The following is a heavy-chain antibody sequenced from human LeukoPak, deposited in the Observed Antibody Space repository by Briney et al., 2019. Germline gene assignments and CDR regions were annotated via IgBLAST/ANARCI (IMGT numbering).Heavy chain of an antibody. CDR3: ARGYCSGGSCSSYGFDY. V-gene: IGHV1-69*04. J-gene: IGHJ4*02. CDR2: IIPILGIA. D-gene: IGHD2-15*01. CDR1: GGTFSSYA. Sequence: VASVKVSCKASGGTFSSYAISWVRQAPGQGLEWLGRIIPILGIANYAQKFQGRVTITAEKSTGTAYMELSSLRSEDTAVYYCARGYCSGGSCSSYGFDYWGQGTLVTVSS.